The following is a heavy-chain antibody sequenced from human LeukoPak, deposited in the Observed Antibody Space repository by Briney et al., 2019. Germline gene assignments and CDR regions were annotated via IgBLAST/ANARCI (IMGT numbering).Heavy chain of an antibody. CDR3: AKGNYYYDSSGYAY. CDR1: GFTFSSYA. CDR2: ISGSGGST. Sequence: GGSLRLSCAASGFTFSSYAMSWVRQAPGKGLEWVSAISGSGGSTYYAGSVKGRFTISRDNSKNTLYLQMNSLRAEDTAVYYCAKGNYYYDSSGYAYWGQGTLVTVSS. D-gene: IGHD3-22*01. V-gene: IGHV3-23*01. J-gene: IGHJ4*02.